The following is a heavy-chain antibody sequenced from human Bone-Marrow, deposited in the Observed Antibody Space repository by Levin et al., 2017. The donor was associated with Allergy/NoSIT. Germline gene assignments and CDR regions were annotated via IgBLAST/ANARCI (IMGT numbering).Heavy chain of an antibody. CDR3: ARGGWGYSYGYYYDGMDV. CDR1: GGSFSGYY. V-gene: IGHV4-34*01. J-gene: IGHJ6*02. CDR2: INHSGST. D-gene: IGHD5-18*01. Sequence: SETLSLTCAVYGGSFSGYYWSWIRQPPGKGLEWIGEINHSGSTNYNPSLKSRVTISVDTSKNQFSLKLSSVTAADTAVYYCARGGWGYSYGYYYDGMDVWGQGTTVTVSS.